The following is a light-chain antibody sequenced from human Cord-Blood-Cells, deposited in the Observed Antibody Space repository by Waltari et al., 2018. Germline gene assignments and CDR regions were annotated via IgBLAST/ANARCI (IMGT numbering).Light chain of an antibody. CDR3: QQLNS. V-gene: IGKV1-9*01. J-gene: IGKJ4*01. CDR1: QGISSY. CDR2: AAS. Sequence: DIQLTQSPSFLSASVGDRVTIPCRASQGISSYLAWYQQKPGKAPKLLIYAASTLQSGVPSRFSGSGSGTEFTLTISSLQPEDCATYYCQQLNSFGGGTKVEIK.